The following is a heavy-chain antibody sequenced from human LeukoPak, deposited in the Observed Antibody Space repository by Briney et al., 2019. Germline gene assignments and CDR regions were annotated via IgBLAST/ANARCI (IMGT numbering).Heavy chain of an antibody. CDR2: IDHSGST. V-gene: IGHV4-34*01. CDR1: GGSFSGYY. Sequence: SETLSLTCAVYGGSFSGYYWSWIRQPPGKGLEWIGEIDHSGSTNYNPSLKSRVTISVDTSKNQFSLKLSSVTAADTAVYYCARGYSYGYVWGQGTLVTVSS. J-gene: IGHJ4*02. D-gene: IGHD5-18*01. CDR3: ARGYSYGYV.